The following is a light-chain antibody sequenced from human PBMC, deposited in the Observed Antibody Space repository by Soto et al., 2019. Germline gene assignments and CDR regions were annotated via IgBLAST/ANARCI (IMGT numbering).Light chain of an antibody. Sequence: LMVTQSPRSLSVTPGEPASMSCRASQSLHSNGINYLHWYLQKPGQSPQLLIYLGSTRASGVPDRFSGSGSGTEYTLKISRVEAEDVGVYYCMQALQKPSIVGQGTKVDSK. CDR2: LGS. J-gene: IGKJ1*01. CDR1: QSLHSNGINY. V-gene: IGKV2-28*01. CDR3: MQALQKPSI.